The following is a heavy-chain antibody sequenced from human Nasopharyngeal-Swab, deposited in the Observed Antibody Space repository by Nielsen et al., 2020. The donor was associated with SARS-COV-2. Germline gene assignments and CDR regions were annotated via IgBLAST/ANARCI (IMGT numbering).Heavy chain of an antibody. CDR2: ISWNSGSI. D-gene: IGHD6-13*01. J-gene: IGHJ4*02. CDR1: GFTFDDYA. CDR3: AKDCSSSWYTWGLFDY. Sequence: GGSLRLSCAASGFTFDDYAMHWVRQASGKGLEWVSGISWNSGSIGYADSVKGRFTISRDNAKNSLYLQMNSLRAEAPALYYCAKDCSSSWYTWGLFDYWGQGTLVTVSS. V-gene: IGHV3-9*01.